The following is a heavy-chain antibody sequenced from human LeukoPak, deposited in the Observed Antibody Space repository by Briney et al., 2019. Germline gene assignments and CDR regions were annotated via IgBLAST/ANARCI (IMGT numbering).Heavy chain of an antibody. V-gene: IGHV3-53*04. CDR1: ELTVSSNY. D-gene: IGHD6-19*01. J-gene: IGHJ4*02. CDR3: ARQGGGSSGPFDY. Sequence: GGSLRLSCAASELTVSSNYMSWVRQAPGKGLEWVSVIYSGGGSTYYADSVKGRFTISRHSSKNTVYLQMNSLGPEDTAVYYCARQGGGSSGPFDYWGQGTPVTVSS. CDR2: IYSGGGST.